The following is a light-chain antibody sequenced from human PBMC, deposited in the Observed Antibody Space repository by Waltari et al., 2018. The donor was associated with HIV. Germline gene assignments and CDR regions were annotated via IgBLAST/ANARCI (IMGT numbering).Light chain of an antibody. CDR3: QQRTNWPPWS. CDR1: ESISRY. Sequence: EIVLTQSQATLSLSPGERATLSCRASESISRYLAWYQQKPGQAPRLLISDASNRATGIPARFSGSGSGTDFTLTISYLEPEDFAVYYCQQRTNWPPWSFGQGTKVEIK. V-gene: IGKV3-11*01. CDR2: DAS. J-gene: IGKJ1*01.